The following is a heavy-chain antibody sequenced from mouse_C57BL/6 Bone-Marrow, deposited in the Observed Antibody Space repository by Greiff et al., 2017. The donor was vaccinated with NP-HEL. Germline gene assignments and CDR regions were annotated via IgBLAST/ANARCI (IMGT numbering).Heavy chain of an antibody. CDR3: ARMWPSYWYFDV. CDR1: GYSITSGYY. D-gene: IGHD2-10*02. V-gene: IGHV3-6*01. Sequence: ESGPGLVKPSQSLSLTCSVTGYSITSGYYWNWIRQFPGNKLEWMGYISYDGSNNYNPSLKNRISITRDTSKNQFFLKLNSVTTEDTATYYCARMWPSYWYFDVWGTGTTVTVSS. J-gene: IGHJ1*03. CDR2: ISYDGSN.